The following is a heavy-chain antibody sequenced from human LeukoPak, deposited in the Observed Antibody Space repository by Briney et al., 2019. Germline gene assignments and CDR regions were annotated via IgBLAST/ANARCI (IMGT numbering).Heavy chain of an antibody. CDR3: ARDSHPLRFLGSNYYYMDI. V-gene: IGHV4-39*07. Sequence: SETLSLTCTVSGGSISSSNYYWGWIRQPPGKGLEWIGSIYSSGSSYYNPSLKSRVTISVDTSKNQFSLKLSSVTAADTAVYYCARDSHPLRFLGSNYYYMDIWGKGTTVTVSS. J-gene: IGHJ6*03. D-gene: IGHD3-3*01. CDR2: IYSSGSS. CDR1: GGSISSSNYY.